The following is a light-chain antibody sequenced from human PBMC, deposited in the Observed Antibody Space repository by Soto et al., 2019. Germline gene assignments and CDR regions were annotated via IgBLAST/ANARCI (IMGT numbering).Light chain of an antibody. CDR3: QQLDTYPLT. J-gene: IGKJ4*01. Sequence: DILLTQSPSFLSASVGDRVTITCRDSQAIAQGRTTYFAWYQQKPGKAPELLIYDASTLEYGVPSRFSGSGSGTAFTLTINSLQPEDFATYYCQQLDTYPLTFGGGTKVEIK. CDR2: DAS. CDR1: QAIAQGRTTY. V-gene: IGKV1-9*01.